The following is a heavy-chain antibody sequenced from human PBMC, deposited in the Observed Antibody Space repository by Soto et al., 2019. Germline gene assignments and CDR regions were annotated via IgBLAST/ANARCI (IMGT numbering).Heavy chain of an antibody. CDR1: GYTFTSYG. V-gene: IGHV1-18*01. J-gene: IGHJ4*02. D-gene: IGHD3-3*01. CDR3: ARGITYYDFWSSQYCFDY. CDR2: ISAYNGNT. Sequence: QVQLVQSGAEVKKPGASVKVSCKASGYTFTSYGISWVRQAPGQGLEWMGWISAYNGNTNYAQKLQCRVTMTTDTSTSTAYMELRSMRSDDTAVYYCARGITYYDFWSSQYCFDYWGQGTLVTVSS.